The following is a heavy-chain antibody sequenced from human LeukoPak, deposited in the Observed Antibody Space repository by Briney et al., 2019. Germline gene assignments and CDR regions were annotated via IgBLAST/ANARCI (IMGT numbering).Heavy chain of an antibody. CDR2: ISAYNGNT. J-gene: IGHJ5*02. V-gene: IGHV1-18*01. D-gene: IGHD6-19*01. CDR1: GYTFTSYG. CDR3: ARGGFYYSSVRRGWFDP. Sequence: ASVKVSCKASGYTFTSYGISWVRQAPGQGLEWMGWISAYNGNTNYAQKLQGRVTMTTDTSTSTAYMELRSLRSDDTAMYYCARGGFYYSSVRRGWFDPWGQGTLVTVSS.